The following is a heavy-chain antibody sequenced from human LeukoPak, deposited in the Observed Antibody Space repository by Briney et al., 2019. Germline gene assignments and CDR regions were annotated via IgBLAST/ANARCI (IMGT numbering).Heavy chain of an antibody. CDR3: ARDNSGATGFDP. Sequence: PGGSLRLSCAASGFTFSSYSMNWVRQAPGKGLEWVSSISSSSSYIYYADSVKGRFTISRDNAKNSLYLQMNSLRAEDTAVYYCARDNSGATGFDPWGQGTLVTVSS. CDR1: GFTFSSYS. D-gene: IGHD5-12*01. CDR2: ISSSSSYI. J-gene: IGHJ5*02. V-gene: IGHV3-21*01.